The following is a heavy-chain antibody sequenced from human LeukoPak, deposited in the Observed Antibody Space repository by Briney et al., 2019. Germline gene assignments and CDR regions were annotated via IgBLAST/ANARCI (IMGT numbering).Heavy chain of an antibody. CDR3: AKAAGRNNWNDDSAFDI. Sequence: GRSLRLSCAASGLTFDDYAMHWVRQAPGKGLEWVSGISWNSGSIGYADSVKGRFTISRDNAKSSLYLQMNSLRAEDTALYYCAKAAGRNNWNDDSAFDIWGQGTMVTVSS. J-gene: IGHJ3*02. CDR2: ISWNSGSI. D-gene: IGHD1-1*01. CDR1: GLTFDDYA. V-gene: IGHV3-9*01.